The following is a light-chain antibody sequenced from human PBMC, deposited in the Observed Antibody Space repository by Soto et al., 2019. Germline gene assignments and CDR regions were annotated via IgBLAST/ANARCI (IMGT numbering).Light chain of an antibody. CDR3: QQFQSSIT. Sequence: EMVMTQSPATLSVSPGERATLSFRASQSVSSSLAWYQQKPGQAPRLLIYGASSRATGIPDRFSGSESGTDFTLTISRLEPEDFAVYYCQQFQSSITFGQGTRLEIK. J-gene: IGKJ5*01. CDR2: GAS. V-gene: IGKV3-20*01. CDR1: QSVSSS.